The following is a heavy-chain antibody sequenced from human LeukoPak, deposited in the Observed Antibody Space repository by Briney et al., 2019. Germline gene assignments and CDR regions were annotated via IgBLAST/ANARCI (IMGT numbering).Heavy chain of an antibody. V-gene: IGHV1-69*05. Sequence: GASVKVSCKASGGTFSSYAISWVRQAPGQGLEWMGGIIPIFGTANYAQKFQGRVTITTDESTSTAYMELSSLRSEDTAVYYCARGTPVQQLKYYYYMDVWGKGTTVTVSS. J-gene: IGHJ6*03. CDR3: ARGTPVQQLKYYYYMDV. D-gene: IGHD6-13*01. CDR2: IIPIFGTA. CDR1: GGTFSSYA.